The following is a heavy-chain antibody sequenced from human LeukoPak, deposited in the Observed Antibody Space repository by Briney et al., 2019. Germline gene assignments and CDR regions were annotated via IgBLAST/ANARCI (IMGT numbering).Heavy chain of an antibody. CDR2: IYHSGST. CDR1: GGSISSGGYY. D-gene: IGHD2-2*01. J-gene: IGHJ6*03. Sequence: PSETLSLTCTVSGGSISSGGYYWSWIRQPPGKGLEWIGYIYHSGSTYYNPSLKSRVTISVDRSKNQFSLKLSSVTAADTAVYYCARERADIVVVPAAIDMDVWGKGTTVTVSS. CDR3: ARERADIVVVPAAIDMDV. V-gene: IGHV4-30-2*01.